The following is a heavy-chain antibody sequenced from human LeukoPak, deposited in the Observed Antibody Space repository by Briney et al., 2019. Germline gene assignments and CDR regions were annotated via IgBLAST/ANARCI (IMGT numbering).Heavy chain of an antibody. Sequence: GGSLRLSCAASGFIFSSYAMSWVRQAPGKGLEWVSYGGSGGSTYYADSVKGRFTVSRDNSKSTLYLQMNSLTAEDTAVYYCAKMRGQYYHSYYMDAWGKGTTVTVSS. V-gene: IGHV3-23*01. J-gene: IGHJ6*03. CDR2: GGSGGST. CDR1: GFIFSSYA. CDR3: AKMRGQYYHSYYMDA.